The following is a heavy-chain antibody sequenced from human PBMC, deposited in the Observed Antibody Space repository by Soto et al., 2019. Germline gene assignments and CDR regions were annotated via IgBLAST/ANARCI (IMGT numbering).Heavy chain of an antibody. J-gene: IGHJ4*02. CDR2: ISAYNGNT. CDR3: ASGRRSDTYGRY. D-gene: IGHD5-18*01. CDR1: GYTFTNYG. V-gene: IGHV1-18*01. Sequence: GASVKVSCKASGYTFTNYGISWVRQAPGQGLEWMGWISAYNGNTNYAQNLQGRVTMTTDTSTSTAYMELGSLRSDDTAVYYCASGRRSDTYGRYWGQGTLVTVSS.